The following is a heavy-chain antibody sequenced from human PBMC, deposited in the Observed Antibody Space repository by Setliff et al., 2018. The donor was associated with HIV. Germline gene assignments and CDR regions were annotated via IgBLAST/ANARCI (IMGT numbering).Heavy chain of an antibody. V-gene: IGHV3-53*04. J-gene: IGHJ2*01. CDR3: ARVAKTSYDDFWSGTSWYFDL. Sequence: GGSLRLSCAVSGVTVSINYMSWVRQAPGKGLEWVSIIYSGGSTYYADSVKGRFTISRHNSKDTLFLQMNSLRVEDTAVYYCARVAKTSYDDFWSGTSWYFDLWGRGTLVTVS. CDR2: IYSGGST. D-gene: IGHD3-3*01. CDR1: GVTVSINY.